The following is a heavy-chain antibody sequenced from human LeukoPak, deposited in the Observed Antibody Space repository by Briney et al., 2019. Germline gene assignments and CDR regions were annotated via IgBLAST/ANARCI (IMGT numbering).Heavy chain of an antibody. CDR1: GYTFTSYG. V-gene: IGHV1-18*01. Sequence: ASVKVSCKTSGYTFTSYGVSWVRQAPGQGLEWMGWIGTHNGNTNYAQKFRGRVIMTTDTSTSTAYMELMSLRSDDTAVFYCARDGSGGGGYFDYWGQGTLVIVSS. CDR3: ARDGSGGGGYFDY. J-gene: IGHJ4*02. D-gene: IGHD6-19*01. CDR2: IGTHNGNT.